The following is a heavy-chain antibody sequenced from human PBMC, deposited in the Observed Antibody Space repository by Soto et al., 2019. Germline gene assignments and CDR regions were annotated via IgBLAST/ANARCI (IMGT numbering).Heavy chain of an antibody. D-gene: IGHD3-16*01. J-gene: IGHJ4*02. Sequence: QVQLQQWGAGLLKPSEALSLTCADYGGSFSGYYWSWIRQPPGKGLEWIGEINHGGSTNYNPSLKSRVTISGDTSKKQFSLRLSSVTAADTAVYYCVRGGGDGYITDPFDYWGQGTLVTVSS. CDR2: INHGGST. V-gene: IGHV4-34*01. CDR3: VRGGGDGYITDPFDY. CDR1: GGSFSGYY.